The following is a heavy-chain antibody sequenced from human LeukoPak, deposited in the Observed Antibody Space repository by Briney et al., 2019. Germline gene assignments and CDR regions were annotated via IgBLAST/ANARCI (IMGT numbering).Heavy chain of an antibody. CDR2: IKSDGSST. V-gene: IGHV3-74*01. D-gene: IGHD1-26*01. Sequence: GGSLRLSCAASGFTFSRYWMHWVRQAPGKGLVWVSCIKSDGSSTSTADSAKGRFTISRDNSKNTLYLQMNSLRAEDTAVYYCAKERAYGSPSDYWGQGTLVTVSS. J-gene: IGHJ4*02. CDR3: AKERAYGSPSDY. CDR1: GFTFSRYW.